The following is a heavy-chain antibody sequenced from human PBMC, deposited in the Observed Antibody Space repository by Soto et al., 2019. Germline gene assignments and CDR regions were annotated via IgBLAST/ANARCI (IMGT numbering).Heavy chain of an antibody. V-gene: IGHV3-33*01. CDR2: IWYDGSNK. Sequence: GVSLRLSCAASGFTFSSYVMHWVRQAPGKGLEWVAVIWYDGSNKYYADSVKGRFTISRDNSKNTLYLQMNSLRAEDTAVYYCARDGRSSGWYGWGQVTVVSVAS. CDR1: GFTFSSYV. J-gene: IGHJ4*02. CDR3: ARDGRSSGWYG. D-gene: IGHD6-13*01.